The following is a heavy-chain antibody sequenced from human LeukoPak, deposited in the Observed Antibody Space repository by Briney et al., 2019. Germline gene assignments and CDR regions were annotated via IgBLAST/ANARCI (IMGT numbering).Heavy chain of an antibody. D-gene: IGHD3-9*01. Sequence: SETLSLTCTVSGYSIRSGFYWGWIRQPPGKGLEWIGNIYHSRITYYTPSLKSRVTISVDTSKNQIYLKLSSVTAADTAVYYCARAVGYFDWLPLFDYWGQGTLVTVSS. CDR1: GYSIRSGFY. V-gene: IGHV4-38-2*02. J-gene: IGHJ4*02. CDR3: ARAVGYFDWLPLFDY. CDR2: IYHSRIT.